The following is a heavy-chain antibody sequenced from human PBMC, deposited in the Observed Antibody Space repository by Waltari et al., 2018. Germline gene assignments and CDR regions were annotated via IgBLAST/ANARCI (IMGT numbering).Heavy chain of an antibody. CDR3: ARVKSGFDS. V-gene: IGHV4-34*01. CDR2: IYHTGSH. CDR1: GGSFTTNY. J-gene: IGHJ4*02. Sequence: QVQLKQWGAGLLKISETLSLTCEVSGGSFTTNYWSWIRQSPGQGLEWIGEIYHTGSHNYNPALQNRVTLSVDRSKSLFSLEVTSITAADAAIYYCARVKSGFDSWGQGTVVTVSS.